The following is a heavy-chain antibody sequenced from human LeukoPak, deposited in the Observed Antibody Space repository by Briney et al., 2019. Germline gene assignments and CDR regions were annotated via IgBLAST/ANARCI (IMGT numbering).Heavy chain of an antibody. D-gene: IGHD3-16*02. CDR1: GGSFSGYY. J-gene: IGHJ4*02. CDR2: INHSGST. CDR3: ARHPYDYVWGSYRKGNYFDY. V-gene: IGHV4-34*01. Sequence: SETLSLTCAVYGGSFSGYYWSWIRQPPGKGLEWIGEINHSGSTNYNPSLKSRVTISVDTSKNQFSLKLSSVTAADTAVYYCARHPYDYVWGSYRKGNYFDYWGQGTLVTVSS.